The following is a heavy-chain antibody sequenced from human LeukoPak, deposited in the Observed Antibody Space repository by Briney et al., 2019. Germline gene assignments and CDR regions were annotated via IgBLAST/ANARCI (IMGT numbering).Heavy chain of an antibody. V-gene: IGHV4-34*01. CDR2: INHSGST. D-gene: IGHD2-2*01. CDR1: GGSFSGYY. CDR3: ARRCSSTSCYFRLGTNWFDP. J-gene: IGHJ5*02. Sequence: SETLSLTCAVYGGSFSGYYWSWIRQPPGKGPEWIGEINHSGSTNYNPSLKSRVTISVDTSKNQFSLKLSSVTAADTAVYYCARRCSSTSCYFRLGTNWFDPWGQGTLVTVSS.